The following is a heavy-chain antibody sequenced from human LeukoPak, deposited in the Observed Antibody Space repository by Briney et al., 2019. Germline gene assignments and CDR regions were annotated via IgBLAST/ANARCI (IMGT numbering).Heavy chain of an antibody. V-gene: IGHV3-7*01. Sequence: PGGSLRLSCAASGFTFSSYWMSWVRQAPGKGLEWVANIKQDGSEKYYVDSVKGRFTISRDNAKNSLYLQMNSLRAEVTAVYYCARGRVNSGYDYSWYFDLWGRGTLVTVSS. CDR1: GFTFSSYW. CDR3: ARGRVNSGYDYSWYFDL. J-gene: IGHJ2*01. D-gene: IGHD5-12*01. CDR2: IKQDGSEK.